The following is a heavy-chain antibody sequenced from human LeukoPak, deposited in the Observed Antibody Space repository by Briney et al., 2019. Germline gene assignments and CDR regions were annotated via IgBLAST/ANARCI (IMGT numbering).Heavy chain of an antibody. CDR1: GFTFSSYG. CDR3: AREWGESDAFDI. V-gene: IGHV3-30*03. Sequence: PGGSLRLSCAASGFTFSSYGMHWVRQAPGKGLEWVAVISYDGSNKYYADSVKGRFTISRDNSKNTLYLQMNSLRAEDTAVYYCAREWGESDAFDIWGQGTMVTVSS. D-gene: IGHD3-10*01. CDR2: ISYDGSNK. J-gene: IGHJ3*02.